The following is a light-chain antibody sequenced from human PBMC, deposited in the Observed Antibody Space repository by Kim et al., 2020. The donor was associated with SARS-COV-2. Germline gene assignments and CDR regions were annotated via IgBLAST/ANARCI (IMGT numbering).Light chain of an antibody. CDR2: YDN. CDR1: NLGDYR. J-gene: IGLJ2*01. CDR3: QVWDSGADRVV. Sequence: PGKTARISCGGNNLGDYRVHWYQQKPGQAPILVIYYDNLRPSGIPERFSGSNSGNTVTLTISRVEAGDEAEYYCQVWDSGADRVVFGGGTKLTVL. V-gene: IGLV3-21*04.